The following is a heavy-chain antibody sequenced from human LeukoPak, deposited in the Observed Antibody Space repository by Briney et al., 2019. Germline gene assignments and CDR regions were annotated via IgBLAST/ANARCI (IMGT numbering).Heavy chain of an antibody. Sequence: GASVTVSCKASGGTFSSYAISWVRQAPGQGLEWMGGIIPIFGTANYAQKFQGRVTITADKSTSTAYMELSSLRSEDTAVYYCARGIVVVVAATPEGYPEYFQHWGQGTLVTVSS. D-gene: IGHD2-15*01. CDR3: ARGIVVVVAATPEGYPEYFQH. CDR2: IIPIFGTA. V-gene: IGHV1-69*06. CDR1: GGTFSSYA. J-gene: IGHJ1*01.